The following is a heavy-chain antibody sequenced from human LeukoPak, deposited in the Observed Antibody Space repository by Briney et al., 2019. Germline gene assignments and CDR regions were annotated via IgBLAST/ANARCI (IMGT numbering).Heavy chain of an antibody. D-gene: IGHD6-19*01. J-gene: IGHJ4*02. V-gene: IGHV3-23*01. CDR2: ISGSGGST. CDR3: AKDRGSGWPQFDY. Sequence: GGSLRLSCAASGFSFRSYAVSWVRQAPGKGLEWVSAISGSGGSTYYADSAKGRFTISRDNSKNTLYLQMNSLRAEDTAVYYCAKDRGSGWPQFDYWGQGTLVTVSS. CDR1: GFSFRSYA.